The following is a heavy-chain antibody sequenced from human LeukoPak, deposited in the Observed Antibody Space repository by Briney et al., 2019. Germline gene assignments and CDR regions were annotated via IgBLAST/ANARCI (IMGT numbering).Heavy chain of an antibody. Sequence: GGSLRLSCAPSGFTFSRHGMHWVRQAPGKGLEWVAIISNDGSRKYYGHSVEGRFTISRDNSKNTLYLQMDSLRAEDTAVYYCARDRAWNYFDYWGQGTLVTVSS. CDR2: ISNDGSRK. CDR1: GFTFSRHG. D-gene: IGHD3-3*01. CDR3: ARDRAWNYFDY. J-gene: IGHJ4*02. V-gene: IGHV3-30*03.